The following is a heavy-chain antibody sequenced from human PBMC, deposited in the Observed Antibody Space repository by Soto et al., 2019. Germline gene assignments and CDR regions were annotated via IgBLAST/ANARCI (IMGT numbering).Heavy chain of an antibody. V-gene: IGHV4-31*03. CDR3: ASAIGGDSEYYFDY. CDR1: GVSISSGGYY. Sequence: TLSLTCTVPGVSISSGGYYWGWIRQHPGKGLEWIGNIYHSGRTYYNPSLKSRVIMSVDTSKNHFSLNLNSVTAADTAMYFCASAIGGDSEYYFDYWGQGTLVTVSS. D-gene: IGHD4-17*01. CDR2: IYHSGRT. J-gene: IGHJ4*02.